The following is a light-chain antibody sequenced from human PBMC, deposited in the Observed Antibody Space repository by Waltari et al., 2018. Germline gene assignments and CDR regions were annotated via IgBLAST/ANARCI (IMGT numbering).Light chain of an antibody. V-gene: IGLV2-11*01. CDR1: SSDIGGYNY. J-gene: IGLJ2*01. CDR2: EVN. CDR3: SSNGGSNTLL. Sequence: QAALTQPRSVSGSPGQSVTISCTGTSSDIGGYNYVSWYQQHSGTAPKLMIYEVNKRPQCVSERFSGSKSGNTAALTISGLQAEDGADYYCSSNGGSNTLLFGGGTRLTVL.